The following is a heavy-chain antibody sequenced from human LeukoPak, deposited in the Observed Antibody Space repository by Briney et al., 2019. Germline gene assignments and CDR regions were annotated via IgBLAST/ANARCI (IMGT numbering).Heavy chain of an antibody. J-gene: IGHJ3*02. Sequence: SETLSLTCTVSGGSISSYYWSWIRQPPGKGLEWIGYIYYSGSTNYNPSLKSRVTISVDRSKNQFSLKLSSVTAADTAVYYCARGWGAMIVANDAFDIWGQGTMVTVSS. CDR2: IYYSGST. V-gene: IGHV4-59*12. D-gene: IGHD3-22*01. CDR1: GGSISSYY. CDR3: ARGWGAMIVANDAFDI.